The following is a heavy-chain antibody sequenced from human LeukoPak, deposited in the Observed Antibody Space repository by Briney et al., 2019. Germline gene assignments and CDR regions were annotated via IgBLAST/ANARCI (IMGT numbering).Heavy chain of an antibody. J-gene: IGHJ5*02. Sequence: GGSLRLSCAASGFTFRDYYMSWIRQAPGKGLEWVSYISSSGSTIYYADSVKGRFTISRDNAKNSLYLQMNSLRAEDTAVYYCARVSKGSSWYFDPWGQGTLVTVSS. CDR3: ARVSKGSSWYFDP. D-gene: IGHD6-13*01. CDR1: GFTFRDYY. V-gene: IGHV3-11*01. CDR2: ISSSGSTI.